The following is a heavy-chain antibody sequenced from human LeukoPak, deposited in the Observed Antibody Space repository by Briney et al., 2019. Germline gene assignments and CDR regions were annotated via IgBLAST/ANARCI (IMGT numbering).Heavy chain of an antibody. V-gene: IGHV1-8*02. CDR3: ARGRWTGYCTSASCYSGLDP. Sequence: ASVKGSCKASGYTFTSYYMHWVRQAPGQGLEWMGWMNPNSGNTGYAQKFQDRVTMTRSASISTAYMELSSLRSEDTAVYYCARGRWTGYCTSASCYSGLDPWGQGTLVTVSS. CDR1: GYTFTSYY. CDR2: MNPNSGNT. D-gene: IGHD2-2*02. J-gene: IGHJ5*02.